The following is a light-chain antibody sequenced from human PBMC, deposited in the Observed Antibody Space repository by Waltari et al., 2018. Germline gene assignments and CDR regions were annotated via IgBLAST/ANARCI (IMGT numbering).Light chain of an antibody. CDR2: VVS. Sequence: DIRMTQSPSSLSASVGDRVTLTCRASQSIRRYLNWYQQKPGKAPKLLIYVVSTLESGVPSRFVGSGSGTEFTLTISGLQPEDFGTYYCQQSYSSPPNFGQGTKVEI. V-gene: IGKV1-39*01. CDR1: QSIRRY. J-gene: IGKJ1*01. CDR3: QQSYSSPPN.